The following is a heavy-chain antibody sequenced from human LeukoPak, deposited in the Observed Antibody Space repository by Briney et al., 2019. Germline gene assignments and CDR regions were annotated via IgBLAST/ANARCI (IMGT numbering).Heavy chain of an antibody. CDR3: ARIVFAAFDY. Sequence: PSETLSLTCAVYGGSFSGYYWSWSRQPPGKGLEWIGEINHSGSTNYNPSLKSRVTISVDTSKNQFSLKLSSVTAADTAVYYCARIVFAAFDYWGQGTLVTVSS. CDR1: GGSFSGYY. D-gene: IGHD3-3*01. CDR2: INHSGST. J-gene: IGHJ4*02. V-gene: IGHV4-34*01.